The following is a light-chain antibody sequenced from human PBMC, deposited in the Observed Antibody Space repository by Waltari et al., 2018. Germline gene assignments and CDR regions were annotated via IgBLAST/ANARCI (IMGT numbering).Light chain of an antibody. CDR3: QQYYSTPLT. V-gene: IGKV4-1*01. Sequence: VMTQSPDSLAVSLGERATINCKSRQSLLYSSNNKNYLAWYQQKPGQPPKLLIYWASTRESGVPDRFSGSGSGTDFTLTISSLQAEDVAVYYCQQYYSTPLTFGQGTKVEIK. J-gene: IGKJ1*01. CDR1: QSLLYSSNNKNY. CDR2: WAS.